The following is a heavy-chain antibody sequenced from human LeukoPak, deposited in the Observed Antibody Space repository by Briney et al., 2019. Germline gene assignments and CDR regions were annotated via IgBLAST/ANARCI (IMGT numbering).Heavy chain of an antibody. CDR1: GFTFSSYE. V-gene: IGHV3-48*03. CDR2: ISRSGNTI. D-gene: IGHD2/OR15-2a*01. CDR3: ARDAGLPFSYWHFDL. Sequence: GGSLRLSCAGSGFTFSSYEMNWVRQAPGKGLEWVSYISRSGNTIYYADSVKGRFTISRDNAKNSLSLQMNSLRADDTDVYHCARDAGLPFSYWHFDLWGRGTLVSVSS. J-gene: IGHJ2*01.